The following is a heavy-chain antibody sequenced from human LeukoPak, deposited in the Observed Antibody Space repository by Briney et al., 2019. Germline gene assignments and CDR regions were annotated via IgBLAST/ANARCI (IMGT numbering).Heavy chain of an antibody. CDR1: GFTFSSYG. D-gene: IGHD2-15*01. J-gene: IGHJ4*02. V-gene: IGHV3-30*02. CDR2: IRYDGSNK. CDR3: AKGGGIGYYFDY. Sequence: QPGGSLRLSCAASGFTFSSYGMHWVRQAPGKGLEWVAFIRYDGSNKYYADSVKGRFTISRDNSKNTLYLQMNSRRAEDTAVYYCAKGGGIGYYFDYWGQGTLVTVSS.